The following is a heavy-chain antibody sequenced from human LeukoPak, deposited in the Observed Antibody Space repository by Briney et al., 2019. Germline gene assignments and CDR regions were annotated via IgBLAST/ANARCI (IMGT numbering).Heavy chain of an antibody. V-gene: IGHV4-30-4*08. J-gene: IGHJ5*02. CDR2: IYYRGNA. CDR3: AGDPGRNWFDP. Sequence: PSETLPLTCTVSGGSISSGDNYWSWIRQPPGKGLEWIGYIYYRGNAYYNPSLKSRVTISVDTSKNQFSLKLSSVTAADTAVYYCAGDPGRNWFDPWGQGTLVTVSS. CDR1: GGSISSGDNY.